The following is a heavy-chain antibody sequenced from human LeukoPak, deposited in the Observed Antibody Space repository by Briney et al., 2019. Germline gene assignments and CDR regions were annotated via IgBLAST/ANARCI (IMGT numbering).Heavy chain of an antibody. V-gene: IGHV4-38-2*02. Sequence: SETLSLTCAVSGYSISSGYYWGWIRQPPGKGLEWIGSIYHSGSTYYNPSLKSRVTISVDTSKNQFSLKLSSVTAADTAVYYCAREDTAMVTGCWGQGTLVTVSS. J-gene: IGHJ4*02. CDR3: AREDTAMVTGC. CDR1: GYSISSGYY. CDR2: IYHSGST. D-gene: IGHD5-18*01.